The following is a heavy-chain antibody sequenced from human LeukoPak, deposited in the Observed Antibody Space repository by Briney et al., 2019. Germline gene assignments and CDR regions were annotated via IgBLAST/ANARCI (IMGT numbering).Heavy chain of an antibody. D-gene: IGHD2-2*01. Sequence: GGSLRLSCAVSGFTFSTYAMSWVRQAPGKGLEWISAVRGSGSDTYYADSVKGRFTISRDNSKNTLYLQMNSLRAGDTAIYYCARDMGYCSSSNCYTYYLDYWGQGTLVTVSS. V-gene: IGHV3-23*01. CDR2: VRGSGSDT. CDR3: ARDMGYCSSSNCYTYYLDY. J-gene: IGHJ4*02. CDR1: GFTFSTYA.